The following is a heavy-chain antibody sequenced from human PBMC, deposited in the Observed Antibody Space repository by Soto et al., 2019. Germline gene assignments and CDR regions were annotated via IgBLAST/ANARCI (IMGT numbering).Heavy chain of an antibody. CDR1: GFSLSTSGMC. Sequence: TLVNPTQTLTLTCTFSGFSLSTSGMCVSWIRQPPGKALEWLALIDWDDDKYYSTSLKTRLTISKDTSKNQVVLTMTNMDPVDTATYYCARIDGRYDSSGYPFDYWGQGTLVTVSS. D-gene: IGHD3-22*01. CDR2: IDWDDDK. J-gene: IGHJ4*02. CDR3: ARIDGRYDSSGYPFDY. V-gene: IGHV2-70*01.